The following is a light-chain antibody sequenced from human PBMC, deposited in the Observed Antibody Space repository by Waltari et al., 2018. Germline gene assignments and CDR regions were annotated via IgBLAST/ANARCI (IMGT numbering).Light chain of an antibody. CDR3: QVWDITSDHFV. J-gene: IGLJ1*01. CDR2: DNS. Sequence: SYVLTQPPSVSVAPGQTARITCGGNNIGSKSVHWYQQKPGQAPVLAVYDNSDRPSGIPSGLSGSNSGNTATLTISRIEAGDEADYYCQVWDITSDHFVFGTGTKVTVL. V-gene: IGLV3-21*02. CDR1: NIGSKS.